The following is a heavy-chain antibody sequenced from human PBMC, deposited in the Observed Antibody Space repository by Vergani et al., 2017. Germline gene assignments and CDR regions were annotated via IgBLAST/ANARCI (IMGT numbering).Heavy chain of an antibody. Sequence: QVQLQQWGAGLLKPSETLSLTCAVYGGSFSGYYWSWIRQPPGKGLEWSGEINHSGSTNYNPALKSRVTISVDTSKNQFSLKRSSVTAAEPAVYYCAGGQAGAIGGWFDPWGQGTLVTVSS. V-gene: IGHV4-34*01. CDR3: AGGQAGAIGGWFDP. D-gene: IGHD2/OR15-2a*01. CDR2: INHSGST. CDR1: GGSFSGYY. J-gene: IGHJ5*02.